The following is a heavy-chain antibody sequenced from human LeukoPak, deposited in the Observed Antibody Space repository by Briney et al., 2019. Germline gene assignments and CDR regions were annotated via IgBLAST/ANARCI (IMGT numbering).Heavy chain of an antibody. V-gene: IGHV4-39*07. CDR1: GGSISSGSYY. J-gene: IGHJ1*01. CDR2: INHSGST. D-gene: IGHD3-10*01. Sequence: PSETLSLTCTVSGGSISSGSYYWSWIRQPPGKGLEWIGEINHSGSTNYNPSLKSRVTISVDTSKNQFSLKLSSVTAADTAVYYCASYGYYYGSGMTEYFQHWGQGTLVTVSS. CDR3: ASYGYYYGSGMTEYFQH.